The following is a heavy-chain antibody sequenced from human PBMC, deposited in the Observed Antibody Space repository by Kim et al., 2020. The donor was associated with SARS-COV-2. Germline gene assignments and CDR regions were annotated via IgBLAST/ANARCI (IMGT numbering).Heavy chain of an antibody. CDR2: IYPCYSDT. J-gene: IGHJ4*02. Sequence: GGSLKISCKGSGYSFTSYWIGWVRQMPGKGLEWRGIIYPCYSDTRYSPSFQGQVTISADKSISTAYLQWSSLEASDTAMYYCASCERSSWSYHFDYWGQGALVTFSS. V-gene: IGHV5-51*01. D-gene: IGHD6-13*01. CDR1: GYSFTSYW. CDR3: ASCERSSWSYHFDY.